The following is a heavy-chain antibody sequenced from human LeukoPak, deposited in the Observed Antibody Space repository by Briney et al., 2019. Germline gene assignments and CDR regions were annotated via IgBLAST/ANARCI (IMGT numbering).Heavy chain of an antibody. V-gene: IGHV3-23*01. J-gene: IGHJ1*01. D-gene: IGHD2-21*02. CDR2: ISGSGGST. CDR3: ARDHGIVVVTAMEGYFQH. CDR1: GFTFSSYA. Sequence: GGSLRLSCAASGFTFSSYAMSWVRQAPGKGLEWVSAISGSGGSTYYADSVKGRFTISRDNSKNTLYLQMNSLRAEDTAVYYCARDHGIVVVTAMEGYFQHWGQGTLVTVSS.